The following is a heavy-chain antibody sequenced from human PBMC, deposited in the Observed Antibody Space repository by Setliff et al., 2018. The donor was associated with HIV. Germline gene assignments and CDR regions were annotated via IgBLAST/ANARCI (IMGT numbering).Heavy chain of an antibody. D-gene: IGHD6-19*01. CDR3: ARSNGQWLKNWFDP. Sequence: PGGSLRLSCAASGFTFSSYAMHWVRQAPGKGLEYVSAISSNGGSTYYANFVTGRFTISRDNSKNTLYLQMGSLRAEDMAVYYCARSNGQWLKNWFDPWCQGTLVTVSS. V-gene: IGHV3-64*01. J-gene: IGHJ5*02. CDR1: GFTFSSYA. CDR2: ISSNGGST.